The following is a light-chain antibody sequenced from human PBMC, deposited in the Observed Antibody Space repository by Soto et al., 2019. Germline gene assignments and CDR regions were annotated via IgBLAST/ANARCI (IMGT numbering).Light chain of an antibody. J-gene: IGKJ1*01. Sequence: DIQMTQSPSTLSASVGDRFTITCRASQTINNRLAWYQQKQGKXPKXXIFGVSTLESGVPSRFSGSGSGTEFTLTISSLQPDDFATYYCQQYESYWTMFGQGTKVDIK. CDR3: QQYESYWTM. CDR2: GVS. V-gene: IGKV1-5*01. CDR1: QTINNR.